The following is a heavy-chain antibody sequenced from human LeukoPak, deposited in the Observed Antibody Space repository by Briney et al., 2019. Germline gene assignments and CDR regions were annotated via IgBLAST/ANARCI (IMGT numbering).Heavy chain of an antibody. CDR1: GDSVSNTTTA. CDR3: AKGYSMSY. CDR2: AYYRSKWYH. Sequence: SQTLSLTCAISGDSVSNTTTAWNWIRQSPSRGLEWLGRAYYRSKWYHEYAISVRSRIIINSDTSKNQFSLHLNSVTPDDTAVYYCAKGYSMSYWGQGTLVTVSS. J-gene: IGHJ4*02. D-gene: IGHD5-12*01. V-gene: IGHV6-1*01.